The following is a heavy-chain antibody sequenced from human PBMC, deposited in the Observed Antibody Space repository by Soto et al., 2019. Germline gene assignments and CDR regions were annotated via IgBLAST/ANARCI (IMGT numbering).Heavy chain of an antibody. CDR3: ASGYCLDY. Sequence: QLQLQESGSGLVKPSQTLSLTCAVSGGSISSGGYSWSWIRQPPGKGLEWIGYIYHSGSTYYNPSLLCRVTISVDRCKTPFSLKLCSGTGADTAVEYCASGYCLDYWGQGTPVTVSS. D-gene: IGHD6-25*01. CDR1: GGSISSGGYS. CDR2: IYHSGST. V-gene: IGHV4-30-2*01. J-gene: IGHJ4*02.